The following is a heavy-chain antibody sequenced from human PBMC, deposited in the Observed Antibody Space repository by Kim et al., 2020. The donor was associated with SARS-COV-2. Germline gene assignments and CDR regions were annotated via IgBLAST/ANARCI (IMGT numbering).Heavy chain of an antibody. CDR2: IYYSGST. J-gene: IGHJ2*01. Sequence: SETLSLTCTVSGGSISSYYWSWIRQPPGKGLEWIGYIYYSGSTNYNPSLKSRVTISVDTSKNQFSLKLSSVTAADTAVYYCARGGDGYNGYWYFDLWGRGTLVTVSS. CDR1: GGSISSYY. V-gene: IGHV4-59*13. CDR3: ARGGDGYNGYWYFDL. D-gene: IGHD5-12*01.